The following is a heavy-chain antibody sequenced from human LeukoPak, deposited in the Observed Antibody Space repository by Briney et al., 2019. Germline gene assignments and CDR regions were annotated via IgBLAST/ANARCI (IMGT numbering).Heavy chain of an antibody. CDR1: GFTFTNYA. D-gene: IGHD2-2*01. CDR2: IGRSPSYI. J-gene: IGHJ6*02. CDR3: ARRPDCSSTSCYGMDV. V-gene: IGHV3-21*01. Sequence: PGGSLRLSCAASGFTFTNYAMNWVRQAPGKGLEWVSSIGRSPSYIHYADSVKGRFTISRDNAKNSLYLQMNSLRAEDTAVYYCARRPDCSSTSCYGMDVWGQGTTVTVSS.